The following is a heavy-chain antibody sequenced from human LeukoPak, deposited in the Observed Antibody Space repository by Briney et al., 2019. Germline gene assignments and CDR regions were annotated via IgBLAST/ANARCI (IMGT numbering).Heavy chain of an antibody. Sequence: PSETLSLTCTVSGGSISSYYWSWIRQPPGKGLEWIGYIYTSGSTNSTPSLKSRVTMSVDMSTNQFSLKLSSVTAADTAVYYCARHGRTYYSDSSGPFDYWGQGTLVAVSS. CDR2: IYTSGST. CDR1: GGSISSYY. CDR3: ARHGRTYYSDSSGPFDY. V-gene: IGHV4-4*09. D-gene: IGHD3-22*01. J-gene: IGHJ4*02.